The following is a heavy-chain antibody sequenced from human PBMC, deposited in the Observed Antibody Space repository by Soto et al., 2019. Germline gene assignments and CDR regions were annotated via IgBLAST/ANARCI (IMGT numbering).Heavy chain of an antibody. J-gene: IGHJ6*02. CDR3: ASSNIAATGFYYYGMDV. CDR2: IYYSGST. Sequence: TLSLTCTVSGGSISSYYWSWIRQPPGKGLEWIGYIYYSGSTNYNPSLKSRVTISVDTSKNQFSLKLSSVTAADTAVYYCASSNIAATGFYYYGMDVWGRGTTVTVSS. CDR1: GGSISSYY. D-gene: IGHD6-13*01. V-gene: IGHV4-59*01.